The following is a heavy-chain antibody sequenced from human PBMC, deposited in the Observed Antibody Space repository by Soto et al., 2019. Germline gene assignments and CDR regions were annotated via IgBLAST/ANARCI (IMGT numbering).Heavy chain of an antibody. D-gene: IGHD3-3*01. CDR2: FDPEDGET. Sequence: GASVKVSCKVSGYTLTELSMHWVRQAPGKGLGWMGGFDPEDGETIYAQKFQGRVTMTEDTSTDTAYMELSSLRSEDTAVYYCAGLVLRFLEWLPDYWGQGTLVTVSS. CDR3: AGLVLRFLEWLPDY. J-gene: IGHJ4*02. V-gene: IGHV1-24*01. CDR1: GYTLTELS.